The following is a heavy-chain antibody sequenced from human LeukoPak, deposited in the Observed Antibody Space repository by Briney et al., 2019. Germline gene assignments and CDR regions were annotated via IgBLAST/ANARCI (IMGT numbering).Heavy chain of an antibody. CDR1: GFTFSSYA. J-gene: IGHJ4*02. D-gene: IGHD6-13*01. Sequence: GGSLRLSCAASGFTFSSYAMSWVRQAPGKGLEWVSAISGSGGSTYYADSVKGRFTISRDNSKNTLYLQMNSLRAEDTAVYYWAKDPDSSSWYSTFDYWGQGTLVTVSS. V-gene: IGHV3-23*01. CDR3: AKDPDSSSWYSTFDY. CDR2: ISGSGGST.